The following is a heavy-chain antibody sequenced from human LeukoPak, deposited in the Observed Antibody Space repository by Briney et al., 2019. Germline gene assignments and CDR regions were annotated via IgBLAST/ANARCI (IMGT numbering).Heavy chain of an antibody. CDR2: IYYSGST. CDR1: GGSISSSSYY. CDR3: AKGGYYDRYYYYYYMDV. Sequence: PSETLSLTCTVSGGSISSSSYYWGWIRQPPGKGLEWIGSIYYSGSTYYNPSLKSRVTISVDTSKNQFSLKLSSVTAADTAVYYCAKGGYYDRYYYYYYMDVWGKGTTVTVSS. D-gene: IGHD3-22*01. V-gene: IGHV4-39*07. J-gene: IGHJ6*03.